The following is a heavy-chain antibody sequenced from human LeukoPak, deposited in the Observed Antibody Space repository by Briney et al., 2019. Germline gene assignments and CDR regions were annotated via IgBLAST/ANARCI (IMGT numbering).Heavy chain of an antibody. CDR1: GFTFDDYA. J-gene: IGHJ5*02. CDR2: ISWNSDTK. CDR3: AKEMPGQPAFDP. V-gene: IGHV3-9*01. D-gene: IGHD2-2*01. Sequence: GGSLRLSCAASGFTFDDYAMHWVRQAPGKGLEWVSGISWNSDTKGYADSVKGRFTISRDNAKNSLYPQMNSLRVEDTALYYCAKEMPGQPAFDPWGQGILVTVSS.